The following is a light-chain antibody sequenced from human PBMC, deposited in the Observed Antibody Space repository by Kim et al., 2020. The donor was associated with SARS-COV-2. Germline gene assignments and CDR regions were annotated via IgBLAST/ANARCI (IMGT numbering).Light chain of an antibody. V-gene: IGKV3-11*01. CDR3: QQRSNWIT. J-gene: IGKJ5*01. Sequence: ALALGERATLPCRASQNVSSYLAWYQQKPGQAPRLLIYDASNRATGIPARFSGSGSGTDFTLTISSLEPEDFAVYYCQQRSNWITFGQGTRLEIK. CDR2: DAS. CDR1: QNVSSY.